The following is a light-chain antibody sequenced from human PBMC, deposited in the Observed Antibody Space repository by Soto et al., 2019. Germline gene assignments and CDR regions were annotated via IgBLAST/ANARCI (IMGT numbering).Light chain of an antibody. CDR2: GAS. CDR3: QQYHNWPPQYT. Sequence: EIVMTQSPAILSVSPGERATLSCRASQTVASNLAWYQQKPGQAPRLLIHGASTRATGVSARFSGSGSGTDFTHTISSLQSEDFAVYYCQQYHNWPPQYTFGQGTKLQIK. V-gene: IGKV3-15*01. J-gene: IGKJ2*01. CDR1: QTVASN.